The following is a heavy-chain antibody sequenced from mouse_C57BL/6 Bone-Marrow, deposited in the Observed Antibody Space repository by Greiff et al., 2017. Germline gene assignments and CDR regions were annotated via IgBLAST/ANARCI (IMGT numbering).Heavy chain of an antibody. CDR1: GYPFTDYY. Sequence: VQRVESGAELVRPGASVKLSCKASGYPFTDYYINWVKQRPGQGLEWIARIYPGSGNTYYNEKFKGKATLTAEKSSSTAYMQLSSLTSEDSAVYFCARGEFTTVVLEPYFDYWGQGTTLTVSS. CDR2: IYPGSGNT. V-gene: IGHV1-76*01. CDR3: ARGEFTTVVLEPYFDY. J-gene: IGHJ2*01. D-gene: IGHD1-1*01.